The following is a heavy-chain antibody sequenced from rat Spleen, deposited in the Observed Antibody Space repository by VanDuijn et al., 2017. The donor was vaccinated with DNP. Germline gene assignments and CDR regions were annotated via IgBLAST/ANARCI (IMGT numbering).Heavy chain of an antibody. CDR3: ATGPITTFAY. J-gene: IGHJ3*01. Sequence: EVQLVESGGGLVQPGRSLKLSCAVSRITFSDHNMAWVRQAPGKGLEWVASISNTGDHTYSSDSVKGRFSLSRDNAKSTLYLQLNSLRSEDTATYYCATGPITTFAYWGQGTLVTVSS. D-gene: IGHD1-10*01. V-gene: IGHV5-25*01. CDR2: ISNTGDHT. CDR1: RITFSDHN.